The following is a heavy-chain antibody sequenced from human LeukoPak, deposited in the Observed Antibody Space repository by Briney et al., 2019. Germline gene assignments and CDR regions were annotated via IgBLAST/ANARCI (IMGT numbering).Heavy chain of an antibody. J-gene: IGHJ4*02. CDR3: ARIVDDSSAWGASFYFDY. V-gene: IGHV4-59*01. Sequence: NASETLSLTCTVSGGSISRKYWSWIRQPPGKGLEWIGYVYYSGSTKYIPSLKSRVTISVDASKNQFSLKLSSVTAADTAVYYCARIVDDSSAWGASFYFDYWGQGSLVTVSS. D-gene: IGHD3-22*01. CDR2: VYYSGST. CDR1: GGSISRKY.